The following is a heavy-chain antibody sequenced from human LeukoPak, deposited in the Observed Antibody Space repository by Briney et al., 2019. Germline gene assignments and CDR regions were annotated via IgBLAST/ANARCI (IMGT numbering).Heavy chain of an antibody. CDR1: RGSFSSYY. CDR2: MYERGST. J-gene: IGHJ4*02. D-gene: IGHD1-26*01. CDR3: ARHGGSYTFDL. V-gene: IGHV4-59*01. Sequence: SEALSLTCSVSRGSFSSYYWSWIRQPPGKGLELIGYMYERGSTNYNPSLKRRVTISVDTSKNQFSLRLSSVTAADTAVYYCARHGGSYTFDLWGQGVLVTVSS.